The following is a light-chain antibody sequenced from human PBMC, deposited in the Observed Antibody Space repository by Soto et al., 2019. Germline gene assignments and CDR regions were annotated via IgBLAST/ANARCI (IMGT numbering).Light chain of an antibody. CDR1: SSDIGNYNY. V-gene: IGLV2-14*01. CDR3: SSFVGGTTLL. CDR2: EVT. Sequence: QSALTQPASVSESPGQSITISCTGSSSDIGNYNYVSWYQQLPGKAPKLIIYEVTKRPSGLSNRFSGSKSGNTASLTISGLQAEDEADYYCSSFVGGTTLLFGGGTKLTVL. J-gene: IGLJ3*02.